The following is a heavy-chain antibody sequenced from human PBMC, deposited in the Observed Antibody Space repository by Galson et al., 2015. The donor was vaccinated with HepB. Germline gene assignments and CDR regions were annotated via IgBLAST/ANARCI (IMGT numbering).Heavy chain of an antibody. CDR1: GFSLTTNGMG. V-gene: IGHV4-61*08. CDR3: ARVSGAGTYYFDY. Sequence: LVKPTQTLTLTCTFSGFSLTTNGMGVAWIRQPPGKGLEWIGYIYYSGSTKYNPSLKSRVTISADTSKNQFSLKLGSVTAADTAVYYCARVSGAGTYYFDYWGQGTLVTVSS. D-gene: IGHD1-14*01. J-gene: IGHJ4*02. CDR2: IYYSGST.